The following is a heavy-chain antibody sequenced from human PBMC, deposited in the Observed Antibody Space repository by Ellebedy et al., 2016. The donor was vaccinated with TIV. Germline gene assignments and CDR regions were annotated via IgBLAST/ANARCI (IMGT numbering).Heavy chain of an antibody. D-gene: IGHD3-22*01. V-gene: IGHV1-2*02. CDR2: INPKSGGT. Sequence: AASVKVSCKASGYTFTDYYIHWVRQAPGQGLEWMGWINPKSGGTNYAQKFQGRVTMTEDTSTDTAYMELSSLRSEDTAVYYCATARNYDSSGYYRFDYWGQGTRVTVSS. CDR3: ATARNYDSSGYYRFDY. CDR1: GYTFTDYY. J-gene: IGHJ4*02.